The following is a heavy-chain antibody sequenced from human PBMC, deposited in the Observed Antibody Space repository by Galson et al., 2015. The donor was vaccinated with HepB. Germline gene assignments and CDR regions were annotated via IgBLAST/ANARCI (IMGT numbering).Heavy chain of an antibody. CDR2: IDWDDDK. CDR3: ARIHYGDSQGGWFDP. D-gene: IGHD4-17*01. V-gene: IGHV2-70*01. J-gene: IGHJ5*02. Sequence: PALVKPTQTLTLTCTFSGFSLRTSGMCVSWIRQPPGKALEWLALIDWDDDKYYSTSLKTRLTISKDTSKNQVVLTMTNMDPVDTATYYCARIHYGDSQGGWFDPWGQGTLVTVSS. CDR1: GFSLRTSGMC.